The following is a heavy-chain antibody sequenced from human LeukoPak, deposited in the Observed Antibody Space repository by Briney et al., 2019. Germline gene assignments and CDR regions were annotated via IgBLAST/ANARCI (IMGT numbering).Heavy chain of an antibody. CDR1: GFTFSISW. V-gene: IGHV3-7*01. J-gene: IGHJ4*02. CDR3: ARDAGWGYYDL. CDR2: IDKHGSGK. Sequence: PGGSLRLPCVASGFTFSISWVTWVRQAPGRGLEWVANIDKHGSGKYYVDSVKGRFAISRDYASNSVFLQMDSLRAEDTSVYYRARDAGWGYYDLWGQGTPVTVSS. D-gene: IGHD1-26*01.